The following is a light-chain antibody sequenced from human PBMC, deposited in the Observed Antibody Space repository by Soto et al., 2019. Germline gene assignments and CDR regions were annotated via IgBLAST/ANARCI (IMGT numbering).Light chain of an antibody. V-gene: IGKV4-1*01. CDR2: WAS. CDR3: QQYYTTPLT. Sequence: DFVMTQSPDSLAVSLGERATINCKSSQSVLFNSSNKNYLAWYQHKPGQSPKLLIHWASVRDSGVPDRFSGSGSGTDLTLTITNLQAEDVAVYYCQQYYTTPLTFGQGTKVEIK. J-gene: IGKJ1*01. CDR1: QSVLFNSSNKNY.